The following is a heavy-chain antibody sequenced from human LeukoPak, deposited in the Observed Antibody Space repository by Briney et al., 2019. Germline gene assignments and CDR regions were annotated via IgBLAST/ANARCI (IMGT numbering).Heavy chain of an antibody. D-gene: IGHD1-26*01. Sequence: ASVKVSCKASGYTFTSYYMHWVRQAPGQGLEWMGIINPSGGSTSYAQKFQGRVTMTRDMSTSTVYMELSSLRSEDTAVYYCAKDFGPYSGSYYFDYWGQGTLVTVSS. V-gene: IGHV1-46*01. CDR3: AKDFGPYSGSYYFDY. CDR1: GYTFTSYY. J-gene: IGHJ4*02. CDR2: INPSGGST.